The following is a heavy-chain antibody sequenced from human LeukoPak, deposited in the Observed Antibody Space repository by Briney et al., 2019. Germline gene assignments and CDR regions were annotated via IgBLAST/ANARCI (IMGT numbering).Heavy chain of an antibody. CDR1: GGTFSSYA. J-gene: IGHJ6*03. CDR3: ARDFYIAARPYYYYMDV. CDR2: IIPIFGTT. D-gene: IGHD6-6*01. V-gene: IGHV1-69*05. Sequence: SVKLSCKASGGTFSSYAISWVRQAPGQGLEWMGGIIPIFGTTNYAQKFQGRVTITTDESTSTAYMELSSLRSEDTAVYYCARDFYIAARPYYYYMDVWGKGTTVTVSS.